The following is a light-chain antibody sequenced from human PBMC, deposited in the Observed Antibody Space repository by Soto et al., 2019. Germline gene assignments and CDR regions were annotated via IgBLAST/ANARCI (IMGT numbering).Light chain of an antibody. J-gene: IGKJ2*01. CDR1: QSVSSSY. Sequence: EIVLTQSPGTLSLSPGERATLSCRASQSVSSSYLAWYQQKPGQAPRLLIYGASSRATGIPDRFSGSGSGTDCALTISILEPEDFAVYYCQQYGSSPPKYTFGQGTKLEIK. V-gene: IGKV3-20*01. CDR3: QQYGSSPPKYT. CDR2: GAS.